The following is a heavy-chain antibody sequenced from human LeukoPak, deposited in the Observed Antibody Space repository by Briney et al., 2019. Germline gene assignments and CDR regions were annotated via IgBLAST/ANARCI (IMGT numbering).Heavy chain of an antibody. Sequence: GGSLRLSCAASGFTFSDYYMSWIRQAPGKGLEWVSSISSSSSYIYYADSVKGRFTISRDNAKNSLYLQMNSLRAEDTAVYYCARVLWFGESQRPLYYYYYGMDVWGQGTTVTVSS. CDR1: GFTFSDYY. CDR3: ARVLWFGESQRPLYYYYYGMDV. CDR2: ISSSSSYI. V-gene: IGHV3-11*06. D-gene: IGHD3-10*01. J-gene: IGHJ6*02.